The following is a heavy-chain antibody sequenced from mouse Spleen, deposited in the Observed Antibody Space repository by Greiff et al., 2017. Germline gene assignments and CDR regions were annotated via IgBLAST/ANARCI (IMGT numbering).Heavy chain of an antibody. J-gene: IGHJ3*01. D-gene: IGHD1-1*01. CDR1: GFTFSDYG. V-gene: IGHV5-17*01. Sequence: EVKLVESGGGLVKPGGSLKLSCAASGFTFSDYGMHWVRQAPEKGLEWVAYISSGSSTIYYADTVKGRFTISRDNAKNTLFLQMTSLRSEDTAMYYCARSLRSAWFAYWGQGTLVTVSA. CDR3: ARSLRSAWFAY. CDR2: ISSGSSTI.